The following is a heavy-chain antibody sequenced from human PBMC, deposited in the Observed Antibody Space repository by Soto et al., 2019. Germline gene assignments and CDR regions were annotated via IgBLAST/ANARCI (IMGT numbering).Heavy chain of an antibody. Sequence: ASVKVSCKASGGTFSSYAISWVRQAPGQGLEWMGGIIPIFGTANYAQKFQGRVTITADESTSTAYMELSSLRSEDTAVYYCAREGGGSYRWFDPWGQGTLVTVSS. CDR2: IIPIFGTA. D-gene: IGHD1-26*01. CDR3: AREGGGSYRWFDP. J-gene: IGHJ5*02. V-gene: IGHV1-69*13. CDR1: GGTFSSYA.